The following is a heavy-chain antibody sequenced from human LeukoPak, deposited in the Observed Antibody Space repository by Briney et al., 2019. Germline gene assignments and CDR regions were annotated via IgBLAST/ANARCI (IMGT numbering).Heavy chain of an antibody. CDR2: IFPGDSDR. Sequence: GESLKISCKGSGYSFTSYWIGWVRQMPGKGLEWMGIIFPGDSDRRYSPSFQGQVTISADRSIRTAYLRWSSLKASDTAIYYCARLSWDQYFFDYWGQGTLVTVSS. CDR1: GYSFTSYW. J-gene: IGHJ4*02. D-gene: IGHD6-13*01. CDR3: ARLSWDQYFFDY. V-gene: IGHV5-51*01.